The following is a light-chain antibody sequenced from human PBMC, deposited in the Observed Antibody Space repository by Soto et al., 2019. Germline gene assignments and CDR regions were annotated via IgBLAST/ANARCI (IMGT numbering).Light chain of an antibody. Sequence: QSALTQPASVSGSPGQSITISCTGTSSDVGGYNYVSWYQQHPGKAPKLMIYDVSNRPSGVSNRFSGSKSGNTASLNISGLQAEDGADYYCSSPWVFGGGTKVTVL. J-gene: IGLJ3*02. CDR1: SSDVGGYNY. CDR3: SSPWV. V-gene: IGLV2-14*01. CDR2: DVS.